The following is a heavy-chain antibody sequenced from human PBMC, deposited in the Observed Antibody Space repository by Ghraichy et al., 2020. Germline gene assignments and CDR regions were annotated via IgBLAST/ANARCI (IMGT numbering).Heavy chain of an antibody. CDR3: TTVSQKLWRFYYYGMDV. Sequence: LSLTCAASGFSFTNAWMTWLRQAPGKGLEWVGRIKSKSDGGTTDYAAPVKGRFSISRDDSTNTLFLQMNSLKTEDTAVYYCTTVSQKLWRFYYYGMDVWGQGTTVSVSS. CDR2: IKSKSDGGTT. D-gene: IGHD3-16*01. J-gene: IGHJ6*02. CDR1: GFSFTNAW. V-gene: IGHV3-15*01.